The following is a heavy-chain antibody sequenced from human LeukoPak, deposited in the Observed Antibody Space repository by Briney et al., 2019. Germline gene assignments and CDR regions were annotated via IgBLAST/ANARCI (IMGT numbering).Heavy chain of an antibody. Sequence: GGSLRLSCAASGFTFSIYGMVWVRQAPREGLEYVSGITSNGGTTYYGNSVKGRFTISTDNSKDTLYLQMGSLRTEDMAVYYCARGIRWASDYWGQGSLVTVAS. CDR2: ITSNGGTT. J-gene: IGHJ4*02. CDR1: GFTFSIYG. V-gene: IGHV3-64*01. D-gene: IGHD4-23*01. CDR3: ARGIRWASDY.